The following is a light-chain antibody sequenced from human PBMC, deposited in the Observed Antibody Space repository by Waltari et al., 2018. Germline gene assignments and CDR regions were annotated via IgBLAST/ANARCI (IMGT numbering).Light chain of an antibody. J-gene: IGKJ3*01. CDR3: QQYYSTPFT. CDR2: WAS. Sequence: DIVMTQSPDSLAVSLGERATINCKSSQSVLYNSKSNNYLGWDQQKPGQPPKLLIYWASTRESGVPDRFSGSGSGTDFTLTISSLQAEDVAVYYCQQYYSTPFTFGPGTKVDIK. CDR1: QSVLYNSKSNNY. V-gene: IGKV4-1*01.